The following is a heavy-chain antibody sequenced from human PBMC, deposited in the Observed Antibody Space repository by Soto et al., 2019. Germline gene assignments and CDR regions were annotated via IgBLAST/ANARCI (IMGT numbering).Heavy chain of an antibody. CDR1: GGTFSSYA. CDR3: ARDHGVYAISYYGMDV. J-gene: IGHJ6*02. V-gene: IGHV1-69*12. D-gene: IGHD2-8*01. Sequence: QVQLVQSGAEVKKPGSSVKVSCKASGGTFSSYAISWVRQAPGQGLEWMGGIIPIFGTANYAQKFQGRVTITADESTSTAYMERSSLRSEDTALYYCARDHGVYAISYYGMDVWGQGTTVTVSS. CDR2: IIPIFGTA.